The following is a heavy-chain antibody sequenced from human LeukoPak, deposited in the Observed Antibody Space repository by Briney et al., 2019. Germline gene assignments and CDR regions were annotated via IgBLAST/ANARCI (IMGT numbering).Heavy chain of an antibody. Sequence: GGSLRLSCVASGFTFSSYAMNWVRQAPGKGLEWVSYISSTSSIIYYADSVKGRFTFSRDNAKNSLYLQMNSLRVEDTAVYYCARDRPPSRTYPIFDYWGQGILVTVSS. J-gene: IGHJ4*02. V-gene: IGHV3-48*03. CDR3: ARDRPPSRTYPIFDY. CDR1: GFTFSSYA. CDR2: ISSTSSII. D-gene: IGHD2-2*01.